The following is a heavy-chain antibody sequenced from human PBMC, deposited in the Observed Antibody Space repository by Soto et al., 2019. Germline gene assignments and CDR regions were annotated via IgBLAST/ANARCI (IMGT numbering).Heavy chain of an antibody. J-gene: IGHJ4*02. Sequence: EVQLVESGGGLIQPGGSLILSCAASGFTVSSNFMTWVRQAPGKGLEWVSLFHSGGSTYYADSVKGRFTISRDNSKNTLYLQMNSLGAEDTAVYYCARGAVKYYFHYWGQGALVTVSS. CDR3: ARGAVKYYFHY. CDR1: GFTVSSNF. V-gene: IGHV3-53*01. CDR2: FHSGGST. D-gene: IGHD1-26*01.